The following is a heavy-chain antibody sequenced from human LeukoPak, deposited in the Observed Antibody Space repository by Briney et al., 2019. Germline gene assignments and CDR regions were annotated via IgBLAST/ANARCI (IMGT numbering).Heavy chain of an antibody. Sequence: PGGSLRLSCAASGFTFSSYAMSWVRQAPGKGLEWVSAISGSGGSTYYADSVKGRFTISRDNSKNTLYLRMNSLRAEDTAVYYCAKTSITDYDFWSGYYANKGYFDYWGQGTLVTVSS. J-gene: IGHJ4*02. V-gene: IGHV3-23*01. D-gene: IGHD3-3*01. CDR3: AKTSITDYDFWSGYYANKGYFDY. CDR1: GFTFSSYA. CDR2: ISGSGGST.